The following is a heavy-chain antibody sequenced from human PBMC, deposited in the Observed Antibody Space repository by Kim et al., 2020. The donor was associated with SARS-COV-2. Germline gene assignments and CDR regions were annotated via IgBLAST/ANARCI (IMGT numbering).Heavy chain of an antibody. Sequence: SETLSLTCAVYGGSFSGYYWSWIRQPPGKGLEWIGEINHSGSTNYNPSLKSRVTISVDTSKNQFSLKLSSVTAADTAVYYCARDRPSSTYYYYYYGMDVWGQGTTVTVSS. CDR1: GGSFSGYY. D-gene: IGHD6-6*01. CDR2: INHSGST. J-gene: IGHJ6*02. V-gene: IGHV4-34*01. CDR3: ARDRPSSTYYYYYYGMDV.